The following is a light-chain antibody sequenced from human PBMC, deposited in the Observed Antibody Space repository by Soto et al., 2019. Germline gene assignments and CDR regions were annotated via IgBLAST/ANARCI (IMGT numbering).Light chain of an antibody. CDR1: SSDFSGYSY. Sequence: LTQPRSVSGSPGQSVTISCTGTSSDFSGYSYVSWFQQHPGKAPKLMIYDVSKRPSGVPDRFSGSKSGNTASLTISGLQAEDEADYYCCSFAGSYTLYVFGTGTKVTVL. CDR2: DVS. V-gene: IGLV2-11*01. CDR3: CSFAGSYTLYV. J-gene: IGLJ1*01.